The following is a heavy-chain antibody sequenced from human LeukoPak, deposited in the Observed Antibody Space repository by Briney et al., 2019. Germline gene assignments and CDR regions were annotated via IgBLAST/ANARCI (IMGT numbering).Heavy chain of an antibody. CDR2: IYTSGST. J-gene: IGHJ4*02. D-gene: IGHD5-12*01. CDR3: ARGNGGYDFDY. V-gene: IGHV4-4*07. Sequence: SETLSLTCTVSTDSISSYYWSWIRQPAGKGLEWIGRIYTSGSTNYNPSLKSRVTISVDKSKNQFTLKLSSVTAADTAVYYCARGNGGYDFDYWGQGTLVTVSS. CDR1: TDSISSYY.